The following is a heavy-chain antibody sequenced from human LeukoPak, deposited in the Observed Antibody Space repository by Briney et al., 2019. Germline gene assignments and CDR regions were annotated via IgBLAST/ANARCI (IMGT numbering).Heavy chain of an antibody. CDR2: IYGSGST. CDR1: GGSISSYI. V-gene: IGHV4-59*01. Sequence: PSETLSLTCTISGGSISSYIWSWIRHPPGKGLEWIGYIYGSGSTNYNPSLKSRVTVWGDTSKSQFSLRLSSVTAADTAVYYCARARLEFYYDSRGSYYFDYWGQGTLVTVSS. D-gene: IGHD3-22*01. CDR3: ARARLEFYYDSRGSYYFDY. J-gene: IGHJ4*02.